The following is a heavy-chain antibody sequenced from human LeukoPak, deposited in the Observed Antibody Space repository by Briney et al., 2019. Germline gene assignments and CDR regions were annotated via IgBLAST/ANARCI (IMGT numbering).Heavy chain of an antibody. V-gene: IGHV1-18*01. J-gene: IGHJ4*02. CDR1: GYTFTSYG. CDR2: ISAYNGNT. D-gene: IGHD4-17*01. Sequence: ASVKVSCKASGYTFTSYGIGWVRQAPGQGLEWMGWISAYNGNTNYAQKLQGRVTMTTDTSTSTAYMELRSLRSDDTAVYYCARDDSSYGRWDYWGQGTLVTVSS. CDR3: ARDDSSYGRWDY.